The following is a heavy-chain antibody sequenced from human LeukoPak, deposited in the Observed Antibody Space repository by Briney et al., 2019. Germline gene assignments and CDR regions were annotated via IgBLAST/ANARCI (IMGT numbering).Heavy chain of an antibody. Sequence: SETLSLTCTVSGGSISSSSYYWGWIRQPPGKGLEWIGNIYYSGSTYYNPSLKSRVTISVDTSKNQFSLNLRSVTAADTAVYYCARHTLTAGYYWGQGNLVTVSS. D-gene: IGHD3-9*01. V-gene: IGHV4-39*01. CDR3: ARHTLTAGYY. CDR1: GGSISSSSYY. CDR2: IYYSGST. J-gene: IGHJ4*02.